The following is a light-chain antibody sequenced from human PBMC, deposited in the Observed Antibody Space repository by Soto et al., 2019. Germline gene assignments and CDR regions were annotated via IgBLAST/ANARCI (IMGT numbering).Light chain of an antibody. J-gene: IGKJ1*01. CDR1: QSVSSNF. V-gene: IGKV3-20*01. Sequence: PGERATLSCRASQSVSSNFLAWYQQKPGQAPRLLIYGASSRATGIPDRFSGSGSGTDFTLTISRLEPEDFAVYYCQQYGSSGTFGQGTKVDIK. CDR2: GAS. CDR3: QQYGSSGT.